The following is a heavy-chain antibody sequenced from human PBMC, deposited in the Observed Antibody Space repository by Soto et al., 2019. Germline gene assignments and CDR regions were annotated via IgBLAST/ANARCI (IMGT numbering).Heavy chain of an antibody. V-gene: IGHV5-10-1*01. J-gene: IGHJ4*02. D-gene: IGHD4-17*01. CDR2: IDPSDSYT. CDR3: ARLQYGDSCFDY. CDR1: GDSFTSYW. Sequence: VESLNICCKGSGDSFTSYWIIWVLQMPGKGLEWMGRIDPSDSYTNYSPSFQGHVTISADKSISTAYLQWSSLKASDTAMYYCARLQYGDSCFDYWGQGTLVTVS.